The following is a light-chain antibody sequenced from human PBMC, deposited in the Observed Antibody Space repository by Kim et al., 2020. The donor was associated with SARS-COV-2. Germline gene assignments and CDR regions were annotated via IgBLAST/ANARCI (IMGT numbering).Light chain of an antibody. V-gene: IGKV1-9*01. CDR3: QQLNSYPP. J-gene: IGKJ4*01. CDR1: QGISSY. CDR2: AAS. Sequence: SSSVGYRVTITCRASQGISSYLAWYQQKPGKAPKLLIYAASTLQSGVPSRFSGSGSGTDFTLTISSLQPEDFATYYCQQLNSYPPFGGGTKVDIK.